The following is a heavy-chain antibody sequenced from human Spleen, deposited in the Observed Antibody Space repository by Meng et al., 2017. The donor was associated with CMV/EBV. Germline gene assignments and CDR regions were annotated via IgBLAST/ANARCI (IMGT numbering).Heavy chain of an antibody. D-gene: IGHD5-24*01. J-gene: IGHJ4*02. CDR2: ISYDGSNK. V-gene: IGHV3-30*04. CDR1: GVTFSSYA. Sequence: CAACGVTFSSYAKHWGRQAPCKGLEWVAVISYDGSNKYYADSVKGRFTISRDNAKSTLYLQMNSLRAEDTAVYYCARDGDGYRQGDYWGQGTLVTVSS. CDR3: ARDGDGYRQGDY.